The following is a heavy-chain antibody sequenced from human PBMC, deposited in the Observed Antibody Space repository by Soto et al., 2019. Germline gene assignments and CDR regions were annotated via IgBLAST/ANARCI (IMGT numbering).Heavy chain of an antibody. CDR1: GGSFSAHY. CDR3: ARGSVYRVDSIGFYEY. D-gene: IGHD3-22*01. V-gene: IGHV4-34*01. J-gene: IGHJ4*02. CDR2: INHSGGT. Sequence: SETLSLTCAVYGGSFSAHYWSWIRQPPGKGLEWIGEINHSGGTSYNPSLKSRVTISVDTSKSQFSLKLTSVTAADRAVYYCARGSVYRVDSIGFYEYWGQGTSVTVSS.